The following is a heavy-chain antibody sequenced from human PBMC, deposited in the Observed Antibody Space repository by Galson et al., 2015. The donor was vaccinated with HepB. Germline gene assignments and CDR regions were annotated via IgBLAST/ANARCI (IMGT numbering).Heavy chain of an antibody. CDR3: AKEADILGILRGILDY. CDR1: GFTFNNYA. CDR2: ILGDATES. D-gene: IGHD2/OR15-2a*01. V-gene: IGHV3-30*18. J-gene: IGHJ4*02. Sequence: SLRLSCAASGFTFNNYAMHWVRQAPGKGLEGVAVILGDATESYYADYVKGRFTISRENSNNTLYLQMTSLRVEDTALYYCAKEADILGILRGILDYWGQGTLVTVSP.